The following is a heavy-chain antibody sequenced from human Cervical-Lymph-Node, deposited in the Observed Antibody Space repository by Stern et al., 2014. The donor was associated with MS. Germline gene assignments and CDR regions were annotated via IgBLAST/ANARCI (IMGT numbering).Heavy chain of an antibody. D-gene: IGHD6-19*01. CDR1: GFTFSNYA. CDR2: ISGSGDST. V-gene: IGHV3-23*04. Sequence: EVQLVESGGSLVKPGGSLRVSCEASGFTFSNYAMSWVRQAPGKGMEWVSAISGSGDSTYYADSVKGRFTISRDNSKNTLYLQMNSLRADDTAVYYCAKEGILVASFDYWGQGTLVTVSS. CDR3: AKEGILVASFDY. J-gene: IGHJ4*02.